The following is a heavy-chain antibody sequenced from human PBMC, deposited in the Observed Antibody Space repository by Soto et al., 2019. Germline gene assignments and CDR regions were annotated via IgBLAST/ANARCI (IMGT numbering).Heavy chain of an antibody. CDR1: GGSISSGGNY. D-gene: IGHD2-15*01. CDR3: ARLNRDIVVGHDAFDI. V-gene: IGHV4-31*03. Sequence: PSETLSLTCTVSGGSISSGGNYWSWIRQHPGKGLEWIGYIYYSGSTYYNPSLKIRVTISVDTTKNQFSLKLSYLTAAATAVYYCARLNRDIVVGHDAFDIWGQGTMVTVSS. CDR2: IYYSGST. J-gene: IGHJ3*02.